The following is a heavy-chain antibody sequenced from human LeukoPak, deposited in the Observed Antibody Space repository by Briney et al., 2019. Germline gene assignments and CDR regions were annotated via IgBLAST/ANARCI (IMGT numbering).Heavy chain of an antibody. V-gene: IGHV3-23*01. D-gene: IGHD1-26*01. CDR1: QFNFNKFG. Sequence: PGGSLRPSCATSQFNFNKFGMTWVRQAPGKGLEWVSAISGSGGSTYYADSVKGRFTISRDNSKNTPYLQMNSLRAEDTAVYYCAKGLSSGSYRNRATDAFDIWGQGTMVTVSS. J-gene: IGHJ3*02. CDR3: AKGLSSGSYRNRATDAFDI. CDR2: ISGSGGST.